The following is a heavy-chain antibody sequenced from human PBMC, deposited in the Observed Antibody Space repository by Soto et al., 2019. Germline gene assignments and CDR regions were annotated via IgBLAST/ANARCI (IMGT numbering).Heavy chain of an antibody. CDR2: IYTSGST. Sequence: SETLSFTCPVSGGSISSYYWSWLRPPAGKGLEWIGRIYTSGSTNYNPSLKSRVTMSVDTSKNQFSLKLSSVTAADTAVYYCARDQGVVATTYYYYYGMDVWGQGTTVTVS. CDR3: ARDQGVVATTYYYYYGMDV. V-gene: IGHV4-4*07. CDR1: GGSISSYY. D-gene: IGHD5-12*01. J-gene: IGHJ6*02.